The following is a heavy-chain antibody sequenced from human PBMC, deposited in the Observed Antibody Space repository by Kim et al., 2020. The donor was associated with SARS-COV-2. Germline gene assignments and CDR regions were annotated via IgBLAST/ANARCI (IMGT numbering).Heavy chain of an antibody. CDR2: IYPSGTT. CDR3: ARSATLSGTTNAKYFFDY. V-gene: IGHV4-4*07. Sequence: SETLSLTCTVSDGSMRTYYWSWIRQPAGKGLEWIGRIYPSGTTNYNPSLRSRVTVSADPSKNQFSLRLSSVTAADTAIYYCARSATLSGTTNAKYFFDYWGQGILVTVSS. J-gene: IGHJ4*02. D-gene: IGHD1-1*01. CDR1: DGSMRTYY.